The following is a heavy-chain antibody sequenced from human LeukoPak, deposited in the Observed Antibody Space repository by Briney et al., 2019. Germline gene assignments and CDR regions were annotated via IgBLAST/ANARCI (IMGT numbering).Heavy chain of an antibody. CDR3: ARGSRGGYCSSTSCASIDY. CDR1: GGSISSGGYY. V-gene: IGHV4-31*03. J-gene: IGHJ4*02. Sequence: PSGTLSLTCTVSGGSISSGGYYWSWIRQHPGKGLEWIGYIYYSGSTYYNPSLKSRVTISVDTSKNQFSLKLSSVTAADTAVYYCARGSRGGYCSSTSCASIDYWGQGTLVTVSS. CDR2: IYYSGST. D-gene: IGHD2-2*01.